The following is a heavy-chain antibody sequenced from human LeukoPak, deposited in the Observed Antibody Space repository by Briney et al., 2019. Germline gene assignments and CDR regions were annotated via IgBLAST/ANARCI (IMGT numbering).Heavy chain of an antibody. CDR3: AKEDGSGSSVFLDAFDI. CDR1: GFIFSSYG. Sequence: GGSLRLSCAASGFIFSSYGMHWVRQAPGKGLEWVAVISYDGSNKYYADSVKGRFTISRDNSKNTVYLQMNSLRAEDTAVYYCAKEDGSGSSVFLDAFDIWGQGTMVTVSS. J-gene: IGHJ3*02. CDR2: ISYDGSNK. V-gene: IGHV3-30*18. D-gene: IGHD3-10*01.